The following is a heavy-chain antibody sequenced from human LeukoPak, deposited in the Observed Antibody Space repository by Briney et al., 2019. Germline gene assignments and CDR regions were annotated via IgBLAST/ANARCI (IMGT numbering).Heavy chain of an antibody. Sequence: GASVKVSCKASGYTFSTYGISWVRQAPGQGLEWMGWTSAYTGNTNYAQNLQGRVTMTTDTSTSTAYMELRSLRSDDTAVYYCARAPMDSSGYYPNDAFDIWGQGTMVTVSS. D-gene: IGHD3-22*01. CDR3: ARAPMDSSGYYPNDAFDI. V-gene: IGHV1-18*01. CDR2: TSAYTGNT. CDR1: GYTFSTYG. J-gene: IGHJ3*02.